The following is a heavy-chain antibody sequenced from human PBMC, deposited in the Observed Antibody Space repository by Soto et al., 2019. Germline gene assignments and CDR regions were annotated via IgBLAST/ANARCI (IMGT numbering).Heavy chain of an antibody. CDR3: ARDMDSGSYSDAFDI. CDR1: GFTFSSYS. V-gene: IGHV3-48*02. J-gene: IGHJ3*02. CDR2: ISSSSSTI. D-gene: IGHD1-26*01. Sequence: GGSLRLSCAASGFTFSSYSMNWVRQAPGKGLEWVSYISSSSSTIYYADSVKGRFTISRDNAKNSLYLQMNSLRDEDTAVYYCARDMDSGSYSDAFDIWGQGTMVTVSS.